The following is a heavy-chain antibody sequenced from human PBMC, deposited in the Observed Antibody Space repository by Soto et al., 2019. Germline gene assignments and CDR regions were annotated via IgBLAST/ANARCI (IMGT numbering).Heavy chain of an antibody. D-gene: IGHD1-1*01. CDR3: ARGAPTTGTTGPYYYGMDV. V-gene: IGHV1-3*01. CDR1: GYTFTSYA. J-gene: IGHJ6*02. Sequence: ASVKVSCKASGYTFTSYAMHWVRQAPGQRLEWMGWINAGNGNTKYSQKFQGRVTITRDTSASTAYMELSSLRSEDTAVYYCARGAPTTGTTGPYYYGMDVWRQRTTVTVSS. CDR2: INAGNGNT.